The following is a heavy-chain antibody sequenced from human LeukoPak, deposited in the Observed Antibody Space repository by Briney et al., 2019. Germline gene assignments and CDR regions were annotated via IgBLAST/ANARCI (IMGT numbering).Heavy chain of an antibody. D-gene: IGHD2-2*01. V-gene: IGHV1-18*01. CDR3: VREMAVVIPAALTPYDY. J-gene: IGHJ4*02. CDR2: ISGYNGNA. CDR1: GYTFTGYG. Sequence: GASVKVSCKASGYTFTGYGITWVRQAPGQGLEWMGWISGYNGNAHYAQSLQGRVTLTTDTATSTAYMELRTLTSDDTAVYYCVREMAVVIPAALTPYDYWGQGTLVTVSS.